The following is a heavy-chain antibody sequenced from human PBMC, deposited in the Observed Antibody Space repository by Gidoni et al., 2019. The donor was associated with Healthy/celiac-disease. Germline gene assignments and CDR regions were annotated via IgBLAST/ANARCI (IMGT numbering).Heavy chain of an antibody. CDR1: GFTFRSYA. V-gene: IGHV3-23*01. D-gene: IGHD6-19*01. CDR3: AKFELGSSGWYHDAFDI. J-gene: IGHJ3*02. Sequence: EVQLLDSGGGLVQPGGSLRLSCADSGFTFRSYAMSWVRPAPGKGLEWVSAISGRGGSKYYADSVKGRFTSSRDNSKNTLYLQMNSLRAEDTAVYYCAKFELGSSGWYHDAFDIWGQGTMVTVSS. CDR2: ISGRGGSK.